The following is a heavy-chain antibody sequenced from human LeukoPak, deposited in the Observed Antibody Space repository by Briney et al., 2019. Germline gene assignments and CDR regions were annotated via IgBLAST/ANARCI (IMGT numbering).Heavy chain of an antibody. CDR3: AKDLGYDSSGYSISFDY. CDR1: GFTFSSYA. V-gene: IGHV3-23*01. J-gene: IGHJ4*02. Sequence: GGSLRLSCAASGFTFSSYAVSWVRQAPGKGLEWVSAISGSGGSTYYADSVKGRFTIYRDNSKNTLYLQMNSLRAEDTAVYYCAKDLGYDSSGYSISFDYGGQGPLVTVSS. CDR2: ISGSGGST. D-gene: IGHD3-22*01.